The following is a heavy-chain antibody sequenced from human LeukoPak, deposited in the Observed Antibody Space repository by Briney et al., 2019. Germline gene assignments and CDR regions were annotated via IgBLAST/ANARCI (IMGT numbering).Heavy chain of an antibody. D-gene: IGHD3-22*01. CDR2: IYSGGST. J-gene: IGHJ4*02. Sequence: GGSLRLSCAASGFTVSSNYVSWVRQAPGKGLEWVSVIYSGGSTYYADSVKGRFTISRDNSKNTLYLQMNSLRAEDTAVYYCARAGYYDSSGYFVGPYFDYWGQGTLVTVSS. CDR1: GFTVSSNY. CDR3: ARAGYYDSSGYFVGPYFDY. V-gene: IGHV3-53*01.